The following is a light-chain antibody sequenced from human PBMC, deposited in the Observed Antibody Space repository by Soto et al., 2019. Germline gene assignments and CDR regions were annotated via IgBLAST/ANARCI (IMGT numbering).Light chain of an antibody. Sequence: QSVLTQPPSASGTPGQRVNISCSGSSSNIGSNYVYWYRQFPGTAPKLLIQRNNQRPSGVPARFSGSKSGTSASLAISGLRSEDEADYYCSSYAGSNNLVFGGGTKLTVL. CDR3: SSYAGSNNLV. CDR2: RNN. J-gene: IGLJ3*02. CDR1: SSNIGSNY. V-gene: IGLV1-47*01.